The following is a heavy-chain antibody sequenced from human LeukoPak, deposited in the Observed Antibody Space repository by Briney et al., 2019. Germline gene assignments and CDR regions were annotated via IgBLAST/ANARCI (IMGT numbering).Heavy chain of an antibody. CDR1: GYTLTELS. CDR3: ATRPGYSSGWYHVGGAFDI. J-gene: IGHJ3*02. D-gene: IGHD6-19*01. Sequence: ASVKVSCKVSGYTLTELSMHWVRQAPGKGLEWMGGFDPEDGETIYAQKFQGRVTMTEDTSTDAAYMELSSLRSEDTAVYYCATRPGYSSGWYHVGGAFDIWGQGTMVTVSS. CDR2: FDPEDGET. V-gene: IGHV1-24*01.